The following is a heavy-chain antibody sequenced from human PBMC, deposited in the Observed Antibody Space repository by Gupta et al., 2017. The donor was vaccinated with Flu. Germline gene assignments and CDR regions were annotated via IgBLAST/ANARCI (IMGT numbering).Heavy chain of an antibody. CDR2: ISSRT. Sequence: EVQLAESGGGLVKPGGSLRLSCAASGFSSSSYNINWVRQAPGRGLEWVSSISSRTSYADSVKGRFTISRDNAKNSVYLQMNSLGAEDTAIYFCARGREGYNMGGYFDYWGQGAQVTVSS. V-gene: IGHV3-21*03. CDR1: GFSSSSYN. J-gene: IGHJ4*02. D-gene: IGHD3-16*01. CDR3: ARGREGYNMGGYFDY.